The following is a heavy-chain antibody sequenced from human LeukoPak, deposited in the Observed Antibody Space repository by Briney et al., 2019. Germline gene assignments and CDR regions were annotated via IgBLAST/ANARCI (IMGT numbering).Heavy chain of an antibody. V-gene: IGHV4-34*01. D-gene: IGHD3-10*01. J-gene: IGHJ4*02. CDR1: GGSLSGYY. CDR3: ARDGWFGELDKDHFDY. CDR2: INHSGST. Sequence: SETLSLTCAVYGGSLSGYYWSWIRQPPGKGLEWIEEINHSGSTNYNPSLKSRVTISVDTSKNQFSLKLSSVTAADTAVYYCARDGWFGELDKDHFDYWGQGTLVTVSS.